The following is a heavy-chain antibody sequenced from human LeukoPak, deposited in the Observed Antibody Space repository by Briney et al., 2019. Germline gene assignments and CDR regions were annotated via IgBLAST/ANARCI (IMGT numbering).Heavy chain of an antibody. CDR3: ARGDQPIYCSGGSCYPPTYPSFDY. J-gene: IGHJ4*02. CDR2: ISSSSSTI. Sequence: PGGSLRLSCAASGFTFSSYSMNWVRQAPGKGLEWVSYISSSSSTIYYADSVKGRFTISRDNAKNSLYLQMNSLRAEDTAVYYCARGDQPIYCSGGSCYPPTYPSFDYWGQGTLVTVSS. D-gene: IGHD2-15*01. V-gene: IGHV3-48*04. CDR1: GFTFSSYS.